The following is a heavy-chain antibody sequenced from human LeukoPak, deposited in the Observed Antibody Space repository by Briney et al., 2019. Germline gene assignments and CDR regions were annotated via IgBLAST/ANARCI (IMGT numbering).Heavy chain of an antibody. V-gene: IGHV3-74*01. D-gene: IGHD5-18*01. CDR3: VRHNYGYDY. Sequence: QPGGSLSLSCAASGFTFNRYWMPWVRQAPGEGPVWVAHILNDGGSTSYADSVKGRFTISRDDAKNTLSLQMNSLRAEDTAVYHCVRHNYGYDYWGQGTPVTVSS. J-gene: IGHJ4*02. CDR2: ILNDGGST. CDR1: GFTFNRYW.